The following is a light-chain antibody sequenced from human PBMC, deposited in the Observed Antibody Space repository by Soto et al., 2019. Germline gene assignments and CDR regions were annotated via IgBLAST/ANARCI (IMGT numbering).Light chain of an antibody. J-gene: IGKJ2*01. V-gene: IGKV3-15*01. CDR2: GAS. Sequence: EIVMTQSPASLSVSPGETATLSCRASQSISNSLAWYQQKPGQAPSLLIYGASTRATGIPARFSGSGSGTEFTLTISSLQSEDSALYYCQQYNSWPPRTFGQGTQLEIK. CDR1: QSISNS. CDR3: QQYNSWPPRT.